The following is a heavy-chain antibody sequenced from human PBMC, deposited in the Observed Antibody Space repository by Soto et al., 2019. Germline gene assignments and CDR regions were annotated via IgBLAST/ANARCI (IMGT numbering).Heavy chain of an antibody. Sequence: SEPLSLTCTVSGGSISSYYWSWIRQPPGKGLEWIGYIYYSGSTNYNPSLKSRVTISVDTSKNQFSLKLSSVTAADTAVYYCARGWVHAFDIWGQGTMVTVSS. V-gene: IGHV4-59*01. CDR1: GGSISSYY. CDR3: ARGWVHAFDI. D-gene: IGHD1-26*01. J-gene: IGHJ3*02. CDR2: IYYSGST.